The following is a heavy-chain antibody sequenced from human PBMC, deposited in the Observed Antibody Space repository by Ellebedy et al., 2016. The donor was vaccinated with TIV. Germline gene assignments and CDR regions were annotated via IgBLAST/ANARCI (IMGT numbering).Heavy chain of an antibody. D-gene: IGHD6-19*01. CDR2: ISNTGSRT. CDR3: ARDVRAAVESYYYGMDV. J-gene: IGHJ6*02. Sequence: GESLKISCAASGFTFSSYAMSWVRQAPGKGLEWVSTISNTGSRTYYADSVEGRFTISRDNSENTVYLQMNSLRAEDTAVYYCARDVRAAVESYYYGMDVWGQGTTVTVSS. V-gene: IGHV3-23*01. CDR1: GFTFSSYA.